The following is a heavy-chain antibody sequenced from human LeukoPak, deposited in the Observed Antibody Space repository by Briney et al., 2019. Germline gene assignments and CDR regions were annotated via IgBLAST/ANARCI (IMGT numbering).Heavy chain of an antibody. D-gene: IGHD6-13*01. J-gene: IGHJ4*02. V-gene: IGHV3-43*01. CDR1: GFTFDDYT. CDR3: AKGLGGYSSSGPRYYFDY. CDR2: ISWDGGST. Sequence: GGSLRLSCAASGFTFDDYTMHWVRQAPGKGLEWVSLISWDGGSTYYADSVKGRFTISRDNSKNSLYLQMNSLRTEDTALYYCAKGLGGYSSSGPRYYFDYWGQGTLVTVSS.